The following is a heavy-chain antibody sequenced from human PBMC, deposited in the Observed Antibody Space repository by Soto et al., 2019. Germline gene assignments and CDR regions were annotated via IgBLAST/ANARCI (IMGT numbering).Heavy chain of an antibody. CDR2: ISSKSTFI. CDR1: GFTFRDYS. Sequence: GGSLRLSCAASGFTFRDYSLNWVRQAPGKGLEWVSSISSKSTFIHYADSVKGRFTISRDNAKNSLYLQTDSLRDDDTAVYFCARLGISALDSWGQGALVTVSS. J-gene: IGHJ5*01. CDR3: ARLGISALDS. V-gene: IGHV3-21*01. D-gene: IGHD2-15*01.